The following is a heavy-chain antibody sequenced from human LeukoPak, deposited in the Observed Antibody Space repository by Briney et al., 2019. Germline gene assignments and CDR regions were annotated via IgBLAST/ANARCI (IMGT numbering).Heavy chain of an antibody. Sequence: PGGSLRLSCAASGFTFSDHYMIWLRQAPGKGLEGISYISHNGETKYYAESVKGGLSISRDNAKSSLYLQMNSLRVEDAAVYYCARDRHGYFDYWGQGTLVTVSS. CDR2: ISHNGETK. D-gene: IGHD6-13*01. J-gene: IGHJ4*02. CDR3: ARDRHGYFDY. CDR1: GFTFSDHY. V-gene: IGHV3-11*01.